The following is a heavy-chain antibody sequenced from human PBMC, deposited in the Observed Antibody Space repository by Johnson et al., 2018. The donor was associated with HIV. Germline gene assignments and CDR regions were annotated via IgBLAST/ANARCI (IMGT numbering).Heavy chain of an antibody. D-gene: IGHD6-6*01. CDR3: AREHSLQSSSLDI. CDR2: INWNGGNT. V-gene: IGHV3-20*04. CDR1: GFTVSSNY. Sequence: VQLVESGGGLVQPGGSLRLSCAASGFTVSSNYMSWVRQAPGKGLEWVCGINWNGGNTGYADSVKGRFTISRDNAKNSLYLQMNSLRPEDTALYYCAREHSLQSSSLDIWGQGTVVTVSS. J-gene: IGHJ3*02.